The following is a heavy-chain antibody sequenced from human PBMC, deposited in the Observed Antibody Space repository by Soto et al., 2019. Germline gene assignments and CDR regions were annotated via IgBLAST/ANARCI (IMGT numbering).Heavy chain of an antibody. CDR1: GGSLSSSSYY. D-gene: IGHD4-17*01. V-gene: IGHV4-39*01. CDR3: ATLRDDYGDYAWLTDDISSSDY. J-gene: IGHJ4*02. CDR2: IYYSGST. Sequence: SETLPLTYSVSGGSLSSSSYYRGWIRQPPGKGLEWIGSIYYSGSTYYNPSLKSRVTISVDTSKNQFSLKLSSVTAADTAVYYCATLRDDYGDYAWLTDDISSSDYWGQGTLVTVSS.